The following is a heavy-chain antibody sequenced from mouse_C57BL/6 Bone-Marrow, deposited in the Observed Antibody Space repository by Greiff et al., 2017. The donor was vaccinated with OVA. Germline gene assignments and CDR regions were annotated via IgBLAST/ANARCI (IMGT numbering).Heavy chain of an antibody. CDR3: ARRWWSMDY. V-gene: IGHV3-6*01. CDR1: GYSIPSGYY. D-gene: IGHD1-1*02. J-gene: IGHJ4*01. CDR2: ISYDGSN. Sequence: ESGPGLVKPSQSLSLPCSVTGYSIPSGYYWNWIRQFPGTNLEWMGSISYDGSNNYNPSLHNRSSITRDKSKNQFFLKLNSVTTEDTATYYCARRWWSMDYWGQGTSVTVSS.